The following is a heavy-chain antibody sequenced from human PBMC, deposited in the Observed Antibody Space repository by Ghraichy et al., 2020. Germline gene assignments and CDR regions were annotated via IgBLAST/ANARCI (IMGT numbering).Heavy chain of an antibody. D-gene: IGHD3-10*01. Sequence: CAASGFTVSSKYMSWVRQAPGKGLEWVSIIYTSGTTYYADSVEGRFTISRHNSKNTLDLQMNSLRAEDTAVYYCARFPGAYWYFDLWGRGTLVTVSS. CDR2: IYTSGTT. V-gene: IGHV3-53*04. CDR3: ARFPGAYWYFDL. J-gene: IGHJ2*01. CDR1: GFTVSSKY.